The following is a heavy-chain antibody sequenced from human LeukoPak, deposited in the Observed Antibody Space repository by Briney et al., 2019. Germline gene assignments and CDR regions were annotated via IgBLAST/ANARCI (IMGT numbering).Heavy chain of an antibody. CDR1: GFTFSSYS. CDR2: ISSSSSYI. D-gene: IGHD6-13*01. J-gene: IGHJ4*02. V-gene: IGHV3-21*01. CDR3: ARASMAGLAAAGIDY. Sequence: GGSLRLSCAASGFTFSSYSMNWVRQAPGKGLEWVSSISSSSSYIYYADSVKGRFTISRDNAKNSLYLQMNSLRAEDTAVYYCARASMAGLAAAGIDYWGQGTLVTVSS.